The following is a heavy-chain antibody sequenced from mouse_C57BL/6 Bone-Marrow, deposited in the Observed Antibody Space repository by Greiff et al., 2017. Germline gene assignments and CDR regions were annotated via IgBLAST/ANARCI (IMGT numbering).Heavy chain of an antibody. CDR3: AQSTVVAKGHAMDY. D-gene: IGHD1-1*01. Sequence: VMLVESGPGLVAPSQSLSITCTVSGFSLTSYGVSWVRQPPGKGLEWLGVIWGDGSTNYPSALISRLNISKDNSKSQVFLKLNSLQTDDTATYYCAQSTVVAKGHAMDYWGQGTSVTVSS. V-gene: IGHV2-3*01. J-gene: IGHJ4*01. CDR1: GFSLTSYG. CDR2: IWGDGST.